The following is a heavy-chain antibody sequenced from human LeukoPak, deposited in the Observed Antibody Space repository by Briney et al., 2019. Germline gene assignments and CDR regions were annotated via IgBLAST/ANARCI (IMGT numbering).Heavy chain of an antibody. CDR1: GGSFSGYY. V-gene: IGHV4-34*01. CDR3: ARRDTAMDTSFDY. Sequence: PSETLSLTCAVYGGSFSGYYWSWIRQPPGKGLEWIGEINHSGSTNYNPSLKSRVTISVDTSKNQFSLKLSSVTAADTAVYYCARRDTAMDTSFDYWGQGTLVTVSS. J-gene: IGHJ4*02. D-gene: IGHD5-18*01. CDR2: INHSGST.